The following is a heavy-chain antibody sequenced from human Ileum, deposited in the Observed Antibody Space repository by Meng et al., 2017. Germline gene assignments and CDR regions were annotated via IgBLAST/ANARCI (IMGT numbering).Heavy chain of an antibody. CDR3: ARGGCGTGNDCDPLEY. Sequence: GGPLRPSCVASGFTFSNHNMNWVRQAPGKGLVWVSAINSGNSYIYYADSVRGRFTISRDDAKKSLYLQMNSLRAEDTAVYYCARGGCGTGNDCDPLEYWGRGTLVTVSS. CDR1: GFTFSNHN. V-gene: IGHV3-21*01. D-gene: IGHD3-10*01. J-gene: IGHJ4*02. CDR2: INSGNSYI.